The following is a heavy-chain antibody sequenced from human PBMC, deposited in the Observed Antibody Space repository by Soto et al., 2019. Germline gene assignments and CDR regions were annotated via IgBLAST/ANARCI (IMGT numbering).Heavy chain of an antibody. D-gene: IGHD2-15*01. CDR2: IYPADSDA. V-gene: IGHV5-51*01. Sequence: GESLKISCKADGYSFTRHWIGWVRQVPGRGLEWVAVIYPADSDARYSPSFRGRGTISVDISINTVYLQWRSLKASDTAIYFCARQDIVKATVRGVYFDSWGQGNPVTVSS. CDR1: GYSFTRHW. J-gene: IGHJ4*02. CDR3: ARQDIVKATVRGVYFDS.